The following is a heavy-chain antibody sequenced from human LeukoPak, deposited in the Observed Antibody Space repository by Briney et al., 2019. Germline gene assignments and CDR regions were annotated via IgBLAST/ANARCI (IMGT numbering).Heavy chain of an antibody. V-gene: IGHV4-34*01. CDR1: GGSFSGYY. CDR2: INHSGST. Sequence: SETLSLTCAVYGGSFSGYYWSWIRQPPGKGLEWIGEINHSGSTNYNPSLKSRVTISVDTSKNQFSLKLSSVTAADTAVYYCARLRRYWGQGTLVTVS. CDR3: ARLRRY. J-gene: IGHJ4*02.